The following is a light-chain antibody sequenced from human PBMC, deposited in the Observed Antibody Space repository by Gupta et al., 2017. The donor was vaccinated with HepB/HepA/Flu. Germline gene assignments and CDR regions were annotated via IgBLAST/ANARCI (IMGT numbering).Light chain of an antibody. CDR2: LVS. V-gene: IGKV2-28*01. CDR3: VQDLRAVT. J-gene: IGKJ2*01. Sequence: DIMMTQSPLSLPVTPGESASISCRSSQSLLHSSGYNYLDWYLQKPGQSPQLLIYLVSIRASGVPDSFSGSGSGTDFTLHSSRGEAEDVGVYYGVQDLRAVTFGQGTKLEIK. CDR1: QSLLHSSGYNY.